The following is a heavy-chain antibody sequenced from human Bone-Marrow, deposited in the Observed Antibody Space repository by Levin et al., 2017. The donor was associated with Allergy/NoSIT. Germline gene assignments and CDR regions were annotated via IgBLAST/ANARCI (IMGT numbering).Heavy chain of an antibody. Sequence: SETLSLTCSVSGGSITSGAFHWTWIRQVPGKGLEWLGYVYYSGSTFYNPSLKSRLSMSVDTSKNQFSLRLTSVTAADTAVYYCARDLVVPTPYTFDIWGQGTMVTVSS. CDR2: VYYSGST. CDR1: GGSITSGAFH. CDR3: ARDLVVPTPYTFDI. D-gene: IGHD2-2*01. V-gene: IGHV4-31*03. J-gene: IGHJ3*02.